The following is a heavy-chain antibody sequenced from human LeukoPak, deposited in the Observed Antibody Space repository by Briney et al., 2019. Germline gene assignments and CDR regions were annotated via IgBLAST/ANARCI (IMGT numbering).Heavy chain of an antibody. CDR3: ARAGGGIAAAGTQFDP. CDR1: GFTFSSYW. V-gene: IGHV3-48*04. J-gene: IGHJ5*02. CDR2: ISSSGSTI. Sequence: GGSLRLSCAASGFTFSSYWMSWVRQAPGKGLEWVSYISSSGSTIYYADSVKGRFTISRDNAKNSLYLQMNSLRAEDTAVYYCARAGGGIAAAGTQFDPWGQGTLVTVPS. D-gene: IGHD6-13*01.